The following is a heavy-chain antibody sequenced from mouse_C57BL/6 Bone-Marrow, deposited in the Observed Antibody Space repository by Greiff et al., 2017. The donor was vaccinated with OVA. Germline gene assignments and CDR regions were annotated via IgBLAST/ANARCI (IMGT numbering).Heavy chain of an antibody. V-gene: IGHV1-64*01. CDR2: IHPNSGST. Sequence: QVQLKQPGAELVKPGASVKLSCKASGYTFTSYWMHWVKQRPGQGLEWIGMIHPNSGSTNYNEKFKSKATLPVDKSSSTAYMQLSSLTSEDAAVYYRANGNTDWFAYWGQGTLGTVSA. J-gene: IGHJ3*01. CDR3: ANGNTDWFAY. CDR1: GYTFTSYW. D-gene: IGHD2-1*01.